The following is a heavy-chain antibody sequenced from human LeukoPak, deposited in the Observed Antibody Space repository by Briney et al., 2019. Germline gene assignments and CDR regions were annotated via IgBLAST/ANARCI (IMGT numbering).Heavy chain of an antibody. CDR2: ISGSGGST. J-gene: IGHJ5*02. V-gene: IGHV3-23*01. CDR1: GFTFSDYY. D-gene: IGHD1-14*01. Sequence: GGSLRLSCAASGFTFSDYYMSWTRQAPGKGLEWVSAISGSGGSTYYADSVKGRFTISRDNSKNTLYLQMNSLRAEDTAVYYCAKGKPVNWFDPWGQGTLVTVSS. CDR3: AKGKPVNWFDP.